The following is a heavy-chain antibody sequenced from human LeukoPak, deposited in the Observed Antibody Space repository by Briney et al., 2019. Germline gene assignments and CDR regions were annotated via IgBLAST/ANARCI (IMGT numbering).Heavy chain of an antibody. Sequence: PSETLSLTCTVSGGSISSGDYYWSWIRQAPGKGLEWIGYIYYSGSTYYNPSLKSRVTISVDTSKNQFSLKLSSVTAADTAVYYCAREPTATTKAYWGQGALVTVSS. J-gene: IGHJ4*02. CDR2: IYYSGST. V-gene: IGHV4-30-4*01. CDR1: GGSISSGDYY. CDR3: AREPTATTKAY. D-gene: IGHD5-24*01.